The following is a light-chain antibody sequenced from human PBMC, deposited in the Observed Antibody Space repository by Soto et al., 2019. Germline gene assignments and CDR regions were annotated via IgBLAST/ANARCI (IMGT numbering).Light chain of an antibody. Sequence: QSALTQPPSASGSPGQSVTISCTGTSSDVGDNNYVSWYQQHPGKAPKLMIYEVTKRPSGVPDRFSGSKSGNTASLTVSGLQAEDEADYYCSSYAGSNNWVFGGGTKVTVL. V-gene: IGLV2-8*01. CDR2: EVT. CDR1: SSDVGDNNY. J-gene: IGLJ3*02. CDR3: SSYAGSNNWV.